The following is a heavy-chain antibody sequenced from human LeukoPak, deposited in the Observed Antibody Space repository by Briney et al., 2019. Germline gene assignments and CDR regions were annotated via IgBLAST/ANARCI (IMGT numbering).Heavy chain of an antibody. CDR2: IIPILGIA. CDR1: GGTFSSYA. J-gene: IGHJ6*02. CDR3: ARGPPGYCSGGSCYYYYYYGMDV. D-gene: IGHD2-15*01. V-gene: IGHV1-69*04. Sequence: ASVKVSCKASGGTFSSYAISWVRQAPGQGLEWMGRIIPILGIANYAQKFQGRVTITADKSTSTAYMELSSLRSEDTAVYYCARGPPGYCSGGSCYYYYYYGMDVWGQGTTVTVSS.